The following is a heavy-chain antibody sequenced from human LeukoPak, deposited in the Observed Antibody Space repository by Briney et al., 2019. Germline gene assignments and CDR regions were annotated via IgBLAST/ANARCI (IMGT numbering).Heavy chain of an antibody. V-gene: IGHV3-9*01. CDR1: GFTFDDYA. CDR2: IITI. Sequence: GRSLRLSCAASGFTFDDYAMHWVRQAPGKGLEWVSGIITIGYADSVKGRFTISRDNAKNSLYLQMNSLRAEDTALYYCAKETLVGASIDYWGQGTLVTVSS. J-gene: IGHJ4*02. D-gene: IGHD1-26*01. CDR3: AKETLVGASIDY.